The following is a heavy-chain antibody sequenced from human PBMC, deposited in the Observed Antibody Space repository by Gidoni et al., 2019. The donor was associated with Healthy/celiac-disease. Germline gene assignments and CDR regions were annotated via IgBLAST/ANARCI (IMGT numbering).Heavy chain of an antibody. Sequence: QVQLVESGGGVVQPGRSLRLSCAASGFTFSSHGMHWVRQAPGKGLEWVAVISYDGSNKYYADSVKGRFTISRDNSKNTLYLQMNSLRAEDTAVYYCAKVREEGIAVAGTWYYYYGMDVWGQGTTVTVSS. D-gene: IGHD6-19*01. CDR2: ISYDGSNK. CDR3: AKVREEGIAVAGTWYYYYGMDV. V-gene: IGHV3-30*18. J-gene: IGHJ6*02. CDR1: GFTFSSHG.